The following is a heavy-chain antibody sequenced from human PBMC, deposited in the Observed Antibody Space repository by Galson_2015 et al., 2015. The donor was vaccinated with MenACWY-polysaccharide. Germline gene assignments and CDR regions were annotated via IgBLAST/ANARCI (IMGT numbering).Heavy chain of an antibody. CDR2: IYHSGST. D-gene: IGHD1-26*01. CDR3: ARVEKYSGSYYILH. Sequence: ETLSLTCAVSGYPISSGYYWGWIRQPPGKGLEWIGNIYHSGSTYYNPSLKSRVTISVDTSKNQFSLKLSSVTAADTAVYYCARVEKYSGSYYILHWGQGTLVTVSS. J-gene: IGHJ4*02. V-gene: IGHV4-38-2*01. CDR1: GYPISSGYY.